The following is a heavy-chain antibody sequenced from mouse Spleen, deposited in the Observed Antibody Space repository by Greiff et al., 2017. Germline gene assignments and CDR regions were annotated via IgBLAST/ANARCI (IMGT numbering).Heavy chain of an antibody. D-gene: IGHD2-4*01. CDR3: ARFDYDCYAMDY. J-gene: IGHJ4*01. CDR1: GYTFTSYW. V-gene: IGHV1-64*01. Sequence: QVQLQQPGAELVKPGASVKLSCKASGYTFTSYWMHWVKQRPGQGLEWIGMIHPNSGSTNYNEKFKSKATLTVDKSSSTAYMQLSSLTSEDSAVYYCARFDYDCYAMDYWGQGTSVTVSS. CDR2: IHPNSGST.